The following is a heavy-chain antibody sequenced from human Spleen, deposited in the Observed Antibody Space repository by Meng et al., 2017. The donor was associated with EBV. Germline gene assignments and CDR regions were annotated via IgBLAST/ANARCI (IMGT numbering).Heavy chain of an antibody. V-gene: IGHV4-4*02. CDR1: GDSISSGNW. Sequence: QGELHEAGPGLVKPWGTLSLTCPVSGDSISSGNWWSWVRQPPGKGLEWIGQVFHTGSTNQIPSLKSRVTFSVDTSKNQFSLRLSSVTAADTAFYYCAIGYYHSGSYGSFDYWGQGSLVTVSS. D-gene: IGHD3-10*01. CDR3: AIGYYHSGSYGSFDY. CDR2: VFHTGST. J-gene: IGHJ4*02.